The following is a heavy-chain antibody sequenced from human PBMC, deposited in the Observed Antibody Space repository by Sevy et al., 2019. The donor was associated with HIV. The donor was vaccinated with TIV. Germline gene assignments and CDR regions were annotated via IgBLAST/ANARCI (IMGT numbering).Heavy chain of an antibody. D-gene: IGHD2-2*01. CDR1: GFTFSSYW. V-gene: IGHV3-7*03. CDR2: IKQDGSEK. CDR3: ARDVIVVVPAAMLNKYYYYYYGMDV. J-gene: IGHJ6*02. Sequence: GGSLRLSCAASGFTFSSYWMSWVRQAPGKGLEWVANIKQDGSEKYYVDSVKGRFTISRDNAKNSLYLQMNSLRAEDTDVYYCARDVIVVVPAAMLNKYYYYYYGMDVWGQGTTVTVSS.